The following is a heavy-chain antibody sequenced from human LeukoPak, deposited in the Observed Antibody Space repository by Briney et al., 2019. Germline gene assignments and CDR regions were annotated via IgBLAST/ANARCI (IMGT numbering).Heavy chain of an antibody. J-gene: IGHJ4*02. V-gene: IGHV3-7*01. CDR3: ARQQHSGSYGYFDY. CDR1: LFPFSNHW. CDR2: IKEDESEK. Sequence: GGSLRLSCAASLFPFSNHWMSWVRQAPGKGLEWVANIKEDESEKYYVASVKGRFTISRDNAKNSLYLQTNSLRVEDTAVYYCARQQHSGSYGYFDYWGQGTLVTVSS. D-gene: IGHD1-26*01.